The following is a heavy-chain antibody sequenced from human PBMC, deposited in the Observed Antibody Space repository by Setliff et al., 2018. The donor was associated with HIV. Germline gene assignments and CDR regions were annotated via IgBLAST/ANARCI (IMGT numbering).Heavy chain of an antibody. Sequence: SETLSLTCTVSGGSISNSDFYWGWIRQSPGKGLEWIGSIYYRGATYYNPTLQSRVTISADTSKNQFYLKLTSVTAADTALYFCARGSWAGYESGGYYHFDFWGQGTLVTVS. D-gene: IGHD3-22*01. V-gene: IGHV4-39*01. CDR2: IYYRGAT. CDR3: ARGSWAGYESGGYYHFDF. CDR1: GGSISNSDFY. J-gene: IGHJ4*02.